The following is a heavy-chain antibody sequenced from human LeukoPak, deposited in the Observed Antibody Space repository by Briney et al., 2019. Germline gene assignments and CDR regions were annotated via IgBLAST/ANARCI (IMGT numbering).Heavy chain of an antibody. CDR2: MNPNSGNT. J-gene: IGHJ6*02. CDR1: GYTFTSYD. CDR3: ARGQIGYYDSSGSRGYYGTDV. D-gene: IGHD3-22*01. Sequence: ASVKVSCKASGYTFTSYDINWVRQATGQGLEWMGWMNPNSGNTGYAQKFQGRVTMTRNTSISTAYMELSSLRSEDTAVYYCARGQIGYYDSSGSRGYYGTDVWGQGTTVTVSS. V-gene: IGHV1-8*01.